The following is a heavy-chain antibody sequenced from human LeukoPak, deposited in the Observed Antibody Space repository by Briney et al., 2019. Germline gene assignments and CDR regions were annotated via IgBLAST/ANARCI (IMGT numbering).Heavy chain of an antibody. CDR1: GFTFLNYA. J-gene: IGHJ4*02. V-gene: IGHV3-23*01. D-gene: IGHD2-21*02. CDR2: ISGRDDTTYYTDSPEGST. Sequence: GGSLRLSCEASGFTFLNYAMSWVRQAPGKGLQWVSGISGRDDTTYYTDSPEGSTYYTNSAEGRFTISRDNSRNTVYLQIDSLGVEDTAVYYCAKCMSATGVCLNFDSWGQGILVTVSS. CDR3: AKCMSATGVCLNFDS.